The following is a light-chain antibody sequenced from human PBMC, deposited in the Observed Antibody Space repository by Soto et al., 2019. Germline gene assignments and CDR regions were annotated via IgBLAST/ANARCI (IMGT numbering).Light chain of an antibody. V-gene: IGLV1-40*01. CDR1: SSNIGAGYD. J-gene: IGLJ2*01. Sequence: QSVLTRRPSVSGAPGQRVTISCTGSSSNIGAGYDVHWYQQLPGTAPKLLIYGNSNRPSGVPDRFSGSKSGTSASLAITGLQAEDEADYYCQSYDSSLSGSVFGGGTKLTVL. CDR2: GNS. CDR3: QSYDSSLSGSV.